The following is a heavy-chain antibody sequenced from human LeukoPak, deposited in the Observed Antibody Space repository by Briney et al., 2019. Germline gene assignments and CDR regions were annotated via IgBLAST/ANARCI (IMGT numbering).Heavy chain of an antibody. CDR3: VKPSTEYSSSFDY. CDR2: ISSRGGGT. D-gene: IGHD6-13*01. V-gene: IGHV3-23*01. Sequence: GGSLRLSCVTSGFTFSSYAMSWVRQAPGKGLEWISGISSRGGGTFVADSVKGRFTISRDNSKNTLYLQMKGLSAEDTAVYYCVKPSTEYSSSFDYWGQGALVTVSS. J-gene: IGHJ4*02. CDR1: GFTFSSYA.